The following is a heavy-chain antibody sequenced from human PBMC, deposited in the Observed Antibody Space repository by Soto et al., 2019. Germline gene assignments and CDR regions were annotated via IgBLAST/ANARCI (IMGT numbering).Heavy chain of an antibody. CDR3: ARVISSGWYNWFDP. D-gene: IGHD6-19*01. CDR2: IYYSGST. J-gene: IGHJ5*02. Sequence: TSETLSLTCTVSGGSVSSGSYYWSWIRQPPGKGLEWIGYIYYSGSTNYNPSLKSRVTISVDTSKNQFSLKLSSVTAADTAVYYCARVISSGWYNWFDPWGQGTLVTVSS. CDR1: GGSVSSGSYY. V-gene: IGHV4-61*01.